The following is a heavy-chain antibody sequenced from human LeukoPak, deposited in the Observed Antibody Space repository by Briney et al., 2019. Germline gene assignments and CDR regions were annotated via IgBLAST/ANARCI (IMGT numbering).Heavy chain of an antibody. Sequence: SETLSLTCTVSGGSISSYYWSWIRQPPGKGLKWIGRIYTSGSTNYNPSLKSRVTISVDTSKNQFSLKLSSVTAADTAVYYCARDRDYGSGDWGQGTLVTVSS. CDR3: ARDRDYGSGD. J-gene: IGHJ4*02. D-gene: IGHD3-10*01. V-gene: IGHV4-4*08. CDR2: IYTSGST. CDR1: GGSISSYY.